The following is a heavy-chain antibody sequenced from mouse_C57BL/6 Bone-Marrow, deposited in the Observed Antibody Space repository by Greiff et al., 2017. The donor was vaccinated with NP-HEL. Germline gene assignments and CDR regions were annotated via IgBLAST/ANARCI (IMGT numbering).Heavy chain of an antibody. CDR3: TRACYGSRYYFDD. V-gene: IGHV5-9-1*02. D-gene: IGHD1-1*01. CDR2: ISSGGDYI. CDR1: GFTFSSYA. J-gene: IGHJ2*01. Sequence: EVKLVESGEGLVKPGGSLKLSCAASGFTFSSYAMSWVRQTPEKRLEWVAYISSGGDYIYYADTVKGRFTISRDNARNTLYLQMSSLKSEDTAMYYSTRACYGSRYYFDDWGQGTTLTVSS.